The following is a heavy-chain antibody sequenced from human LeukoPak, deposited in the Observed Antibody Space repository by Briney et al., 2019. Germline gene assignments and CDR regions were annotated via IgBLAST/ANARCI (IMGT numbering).Heavy chain of an antibody. J-gene: IGHJ3*02. D-gene: IGHD5-18*01. CDR2: IYYSGST. CDR3: ARDEGGYSYGEFGDAFDI. Sequence: SETLSLTCTVSGGSISSYYWSWIRQPPGKGLEWIGYIYYSGSTYYNPSLKSRVTIPVDTSKNQFSLKLSSVTAADTAVYYCARDEGGYSYGEFGDAFDIWGQGTMVTVSS. CDR1: GGSISSYY. V-gene: IGHV4-59*12.